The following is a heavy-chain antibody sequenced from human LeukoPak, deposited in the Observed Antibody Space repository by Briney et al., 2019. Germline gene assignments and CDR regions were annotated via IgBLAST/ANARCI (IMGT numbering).Heavy chain of an antibody. CDR3: AREGEDCSGGSCYYYIFDY. CDR2: MFHSGTT. D-gene: IGHD2-15*01. J-gene: IGHJ4*02. V-gene: IGHV4-38-2*02. Sequence: SETLSLTCTVSGYSISSGYYWGWIRPPPGKGLEWIGSMFHSGTTYYNPSLKSRVTISVDTSKNQFSLKLSSVTAADTAVYYCAREGEDCSGGSCYYYIFDYWGQGTLVTVSS. CDR1: GYSISSGYY.